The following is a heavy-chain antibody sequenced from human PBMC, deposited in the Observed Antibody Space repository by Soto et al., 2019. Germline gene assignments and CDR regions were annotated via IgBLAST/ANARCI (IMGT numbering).Heavy chain of an antibody. CDR1: GGSIRSYY. J-gene: IGHJ3*02. V-gene: IGHV4-59*08. D-gene: IGHD6-6*01. CDR3: AREVGQTSSSDAFDI. CDR2: IYYSGST. Sequence: SETLSLTCTVSGGSIRSYYWTWIRQPPGKGLEWIGYIYYSGSTSYNPSLKSRVTISVDTSKNQFSLELSSVTAADSAVYFCAREVGQTSSSDAFDIWGQGTMVTVSS.